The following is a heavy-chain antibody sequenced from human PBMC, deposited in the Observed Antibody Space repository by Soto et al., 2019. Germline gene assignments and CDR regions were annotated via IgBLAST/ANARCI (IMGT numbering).Heavy chain of an antibody. CDR2: ISAYNGNT. Sequence: QVQLVQSGAEVKKPGASVKVSCKASGYTFTSYGISWVRQAPGQGLEWMGWISAYNGNTNYAQKLQGRVTMTTDTPTSTAHRGLGSLSSDDTAVYYCARDDYIKLGKAAAGGGGGMDVWGQGTTVTVSS. CDR3: ARDDYIKLGKAAAGGGGGMDV. J-gene: IGHJ6*02. D-gene: IGHD4-4*01. CDR1: GYTFTSYG. V-gene: IGHV1-18*01.